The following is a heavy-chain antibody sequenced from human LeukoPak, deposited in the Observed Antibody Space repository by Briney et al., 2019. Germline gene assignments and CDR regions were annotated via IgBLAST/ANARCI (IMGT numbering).Heavy chain of an antibody. Sequence: SETLSLTCTVSGGSISSGGYYWSWIRQPPGKGLEWIGYIYHSGSTYYNPSLKSRVTISVDRSKNQFSLKLSSVTAADTAVYYCARDDHSGYDPYWYFDLWGRGTLVTVSS. J-gene: IGHJ2*01. CDR3: ARDDHSGYDPYWYFDL. CDR1: GGSISSGGYY. CDR2: IYHSGST. V-gene: IGHV4-30-2*01. D-gene: IGHD5-12*01.